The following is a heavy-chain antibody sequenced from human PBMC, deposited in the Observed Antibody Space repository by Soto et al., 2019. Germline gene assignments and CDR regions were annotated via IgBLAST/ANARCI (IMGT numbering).Heavy chain of an antibody. V-gene: IGHV2-5*02. CDR3: AQRLRDYGWGRERANYVDP. J-gene: IGHJ5*02. CDR2: IYWDDDK. CDR1: GFSLSTTGVG. D-gene: IGHD3-16*01. Sequence: QITLKESGPTLVRPTQTLTLTCTFSGFSLSTTGVGVGWIRQPPGKALEWLALIYWDDDKRYSPSLKSRLTITKDTTKNEVILTMTIMDPVDTATYYCAQRLRDYGWGRERANYVDPWGQGTVVPVCS.